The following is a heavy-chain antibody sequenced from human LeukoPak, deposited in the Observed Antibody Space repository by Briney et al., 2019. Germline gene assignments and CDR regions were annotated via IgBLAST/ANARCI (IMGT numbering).Heavy chain of an antibody. CDR1: GFTFSSYG. D-gene: IGHD2-15*01. J-gene: IGHJ4*02. Sequence: GGSLRLSCAASGFTFSSYGMHWVRQAPGKGLEWVSAISGSGGSTYYADSVKGRFTISRDNSKNTLYLQMNSLRAEDTAVYYCAKVGYCSGGSCWHFDYWGQGTLVTVSS. V-gene: IGHV3-23*01. CDR2: ISGSGGST. CDR3: AKVGYCSGGSCWHFDY.